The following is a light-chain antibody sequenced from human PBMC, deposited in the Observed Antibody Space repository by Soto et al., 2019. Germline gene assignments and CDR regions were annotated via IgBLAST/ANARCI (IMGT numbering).Light chain of an antibody. CDR1: QSIRNY. Sequence: DIQMTQSPSSLSASVGDRVTISCRASQSIRNYVSWYQQKPGTAPKLLMRAASTLQSGVPSRFSGSESGTDSTLTISSLQIEDFSTYFCQQTDSTPQTFAQGTNVEI. J-gene: IGKJ1*01. CDR3: QQTDSTPQT. V-gene: IGKV1-39*01. CDR2: AAS.